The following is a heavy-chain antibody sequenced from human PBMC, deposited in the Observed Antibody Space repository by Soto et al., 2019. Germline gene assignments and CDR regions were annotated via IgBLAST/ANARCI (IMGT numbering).Heavy chain of an antibody. D-gene: IGHD2-8*02. Sequence: QVQLQQWGAGLLKPSETLSLTCAVYGGSFSGYYWTWIRQPPGTGLGWIGEINHSGSTNYNPSLTSRVTISVDTSKNQFSLKLTSVPAADTAVYYCARDKITGLFDYWGEGTLVTVSS. CDR3: ARDKITGLFDY. CDR2: INHSGST. J-gene: IGHJ4*02. CDR1: GGSFSGYY. V-gene: IGHV4-34*01.